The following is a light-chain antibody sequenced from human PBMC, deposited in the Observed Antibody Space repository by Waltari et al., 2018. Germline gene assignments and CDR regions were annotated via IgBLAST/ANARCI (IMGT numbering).Light chain of an antibody. V-gene: IGKV3-20*01. Sequence: EIVLAQSPDTLSLSPGESATLPCRASQTVRSNYLAWFQQKPGQAPRLLIYGASSRATGIPDRFSGSGSGTDFTLTISRLEPEDFAVYYCQQYVSPPETFGHGTKVEI. CDR2: GAS. J-gene: IGKJ1*01. CDR1: QTVRSNY. CDR3: QQYVSPPET.